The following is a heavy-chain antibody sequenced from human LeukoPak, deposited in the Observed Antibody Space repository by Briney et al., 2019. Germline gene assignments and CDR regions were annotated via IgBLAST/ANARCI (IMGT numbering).Heavy chain of an antibody. CDR3: ARGNFYDNKGYSPELRY. V-gene: IGHV1-2*02. J-gene: IGHJ4*02. D-gene: IGHD3-10*01. CDR2: SDPKSGAT. CDR1: GYTFTSYY. Sequence: GASVNVSCMTSGYTFTSYYIHWLRQAPGQRLEWMGWSDPKSGATKYEHFQGRVTMTRDTSISTAYMELSRLTSDDTAVYYCARGNFYDNKGYSPELRYWGQGTLVTVSS.